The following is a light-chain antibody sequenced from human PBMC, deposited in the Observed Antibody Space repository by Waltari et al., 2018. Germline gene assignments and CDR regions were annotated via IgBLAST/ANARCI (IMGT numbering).Light chain of an antibody. V-gene: IGKV3-11*01. CDR3: QQRRNWPSVT. Sequence: EIVSTPSPATLSLSPGEIATLSCRASQSVSSSLAWYRQKPGQAPRLLIYDSSIRATGIPARFSGSGSGTDFTLTISTLEPEDFAVYYCQQRRNWPSVTFGGGTKVEIK. CDR1: QSVSSS. J-gene: IGKJ4*01. CDR2: DSS.